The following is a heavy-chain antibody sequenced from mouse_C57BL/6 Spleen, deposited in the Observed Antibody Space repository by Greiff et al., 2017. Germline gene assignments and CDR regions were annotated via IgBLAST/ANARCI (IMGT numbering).Heavy chain of an antibody. Sequence: VQLQQSGAELVRPGTSVKVSCKASGYAFTNYLIEWVKQRPGQGLEWIGVINPGSGGTNYNEKFKGKATLTADKSSSTAYMQRSSLTSEDSAVYFCARIRFAYWGQGTLVTVSA. CDR2: INPGSGGT. V-gene: IGHV1-54*01. CDR1: GYAFTNYL. J-gene: IGHJ3*01. CDR3: ARIRFAY.